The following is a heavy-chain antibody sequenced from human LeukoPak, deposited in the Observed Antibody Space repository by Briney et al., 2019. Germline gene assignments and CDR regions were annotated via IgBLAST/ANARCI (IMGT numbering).Heavy chain of an antibody. J-gene: IGHJ4*02. V-gene: IGHV3-7*01. D-gene: IGHD6-13*01. Sequence: GGSLRLSCAASGFTFTKYWMTWVRQAPGKGLEWVGNIKQDGSDKNYMDSVKGRFTISRDNTKNSVYLQMSSLRAEDTAVYYCARDLSWDDYWGQGTLVTVSS. CDR1: GFTFTKYW. CDR3: ARDLSWDDY. CDR2: IKQDGSDK.